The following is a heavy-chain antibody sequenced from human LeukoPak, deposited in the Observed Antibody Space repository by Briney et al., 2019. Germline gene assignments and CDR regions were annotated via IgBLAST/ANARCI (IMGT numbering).Heavy chain of an antibody. CDR1: RFTFNSYA. CDR2: IGGSNGIT. CDR3: ARNENSGWGYFDY. J-gene: IGHJ4*02. V-gene: IGHV3-23*01. D-gene: IGHD5-12*01. Sequence: GGSLRLSCAASRFTFNSYAMSWVRQAPGKGLEWVSVIGGSNGITFYVGSVKGRFTISRDNSKDTLYLQMNSLRAEDTAVYYCARNENSGWGYFDYWGQGTLVSVSS.